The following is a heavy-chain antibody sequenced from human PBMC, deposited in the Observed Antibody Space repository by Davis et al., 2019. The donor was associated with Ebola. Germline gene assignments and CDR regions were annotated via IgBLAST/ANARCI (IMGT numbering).Heavy chain of an antibody. J-gene: IGHJ6*02. CDR3: TTYRYCSGGSCYSTDV. V-gene: IGHV3-15*01. Sequence: PGGSLRLSCAASGFTFSSYAMPWVPQAPGKGLEWVGRINSKTHGGTTDYAAPVKGRFTSSRDDSKNTLYLQMNSLKTEDTAVYYCTTYRYCSGGSCYSTDVWGQGTTVTVSS. D-gene: IGHD2-15*01. CDR1: GFTFSSYA. CDR2: INSKTHGGTT.